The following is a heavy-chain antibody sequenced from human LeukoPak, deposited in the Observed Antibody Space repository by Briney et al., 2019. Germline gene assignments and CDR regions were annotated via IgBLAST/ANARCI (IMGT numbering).Heavy chain of an antibody. D-gene: IGHD4-17*01. J-gene: IGHJ4*02. CDR2: IYYSGST. Sequence: SETLSLTCSVSAASISNGDYYWSWLRQPPGKGLEWIGYIYYSGSTYFNPSLKSRVTMSMDTSKNQFSLKLTSVTAADTAVYYCARSPTYGVPGPVEFDYWGQGTLVTVSS. V-gene: IGHV4-30-4*08. CDR3: ARSPTYGVPGPVEFDY. CDR1: AASISNGDYY.